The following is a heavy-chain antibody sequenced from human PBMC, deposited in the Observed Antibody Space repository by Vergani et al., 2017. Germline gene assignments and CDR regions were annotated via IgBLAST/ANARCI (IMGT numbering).Heavy chain of an antibody. CDR3: ARGRLLTGYYYFDY. J-gene: IGHJ4*02. Sequence: EVQLVESGGGLVQPGGSLRLSCAASGFTFSSYWMSWVRQAPGKGLEWVANIKQDGSEKYYVDSVKGRFTISRDNAKNSLYLQMNSLRAEDTAVYYCARGRLLTGYYYFDYWGQGTLSPSPQ. CDR2: IKQDGSEK. V-gene: IGHV3-7*04. CDR1: GFTFSSYW. D-gene: IGHD3-9*01.